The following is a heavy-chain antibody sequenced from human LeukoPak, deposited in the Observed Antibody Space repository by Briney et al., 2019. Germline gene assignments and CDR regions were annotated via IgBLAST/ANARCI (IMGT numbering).Heavy chain of an antibody. D-gene: IGHD2/OR15-2a*01. CDR1: GGSISSSSYY. CDR2: IYYSGST. J-gene: IGHJ3*02. Sequence: SETLSLTCTVSGGSISSSSYYWGWIRQPPGKGLEWIGSIYYSGSTYYNPSLKSRVTISVDTSKNQFSLKLSSVTAANTAVYYCARHPLISSRGPSFDIWGQGTLVTVSS. CDR3: ARHPLISSRGPSFDI. V-gene: IGHV4-39*07.